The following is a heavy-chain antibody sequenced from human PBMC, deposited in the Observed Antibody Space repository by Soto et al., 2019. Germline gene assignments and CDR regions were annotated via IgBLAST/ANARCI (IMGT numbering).Heavy chain of an antibody. CDR3: AKYLPQSGHFDY. V-gene: IGHV3-30*18. Sequence: GGSLRLSCAASGFTFSSYGMHWVRQAPGKGLEWVAVISYDGSNKYYADSVKGRFTISRDNSKNTLYLQMNSLRAEDTAVYYCAKYLPQSGHFDYWGQGTLVTVSS. CDR1: GFTFSSYG. J-gene: IGHJ4*02. D-gene: IGHD1-26*01. CDR2: ISYDGSNK.